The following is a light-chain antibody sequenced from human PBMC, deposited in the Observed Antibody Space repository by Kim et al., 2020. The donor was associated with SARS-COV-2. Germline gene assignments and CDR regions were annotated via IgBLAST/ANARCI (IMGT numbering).Light chain of an antibody. CDR1: QEIANS. CDR3: QKYNSAPWT. J-gene: IGKJ1*01. Sequence: DIQMTQSPSSLSASVGDRVTITCRASQEIANSLAWYQQKPGKVPQVLIYAASTLQSGVPSRFSGSGSGTEFTLTIGSLQTEDVATYYFQKYNSAPWTFGPGTKVDIK. CDR2: AAS. V-gene: IGKV1-27*01.